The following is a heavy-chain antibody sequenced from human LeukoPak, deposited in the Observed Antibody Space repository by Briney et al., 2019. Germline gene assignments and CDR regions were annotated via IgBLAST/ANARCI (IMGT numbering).Heavy chain of an antibody. V-gene: IGHV1-46*01. Sequence: RASVKVSCKASGYTFTGYYMHWVRQAPGQGLEWMGFINPSGSSAAYAQKFQGRVTMTRDMSTSTVYMELSSLRSEDTAVYYCARVAAEVVGVPGAIGFGWLRRDYYYMDVWGKGTTVTVSS. J-gene: IGHJ6*03. D-gene: IGHD2-2*02. CDR3: ARVAAEVVGVPGAIGFGWLRRDYYYMDV. CDR1: GYTFTGYY. CDR2: INPSGSSA.